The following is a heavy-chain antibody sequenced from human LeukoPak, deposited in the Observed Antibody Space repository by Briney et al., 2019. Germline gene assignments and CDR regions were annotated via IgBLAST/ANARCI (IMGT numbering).Heavy chain of an antibody. CDR3: AKEGEYSSSWYNWFDP. V-gene: IGHV3-30*18. Sequence: PGGSLRLSCAASGFTFSSYGMHWVRQAPGKGLEWVAVISYDGSNKYYADSVKGRFTISRDNSKNTLYLQMNSLRAEDTAVYYCAKEGEYSSSWYNWFDPWGQGTLVTVSS. CDR2: ISYDGSNK. J-gene: IGHJ5*02. D-gene: IGHD6-6*01. CDR1: GFTFSSYG.